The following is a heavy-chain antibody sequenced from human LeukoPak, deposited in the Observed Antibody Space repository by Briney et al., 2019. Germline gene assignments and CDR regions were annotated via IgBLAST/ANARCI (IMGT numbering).Heavy chain of an antibody. D-gene: IGHD5-24*01. CDR2: FYYSGTS. V-gene: IGHV4-39*07. CDR1: GALISSSSYY. J-gene: IGHJ4*02. CDR3: ARGVATIIDPYYFDY. Sequence: SETLSLTCTVSGALISSSSYYWGWIRQPPGKGLEWIGTFYYSGTSYYNPSLKSRVTISVDASKNQFSLKLSSVTAADTAVYCCARGVATIIDPYYFDYWGQGTQVTVSS.